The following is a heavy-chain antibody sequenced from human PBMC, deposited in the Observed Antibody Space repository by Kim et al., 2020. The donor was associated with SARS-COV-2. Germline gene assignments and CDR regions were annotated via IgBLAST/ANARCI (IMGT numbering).Heavy chain of an antibody. D-gene: IGHD3-16*01. CDR3: ARDGWGGFLAQ. J-gene: IGHJ4*02. CDR1: GFSFSTYW. Sequence: GGSLRLSCAASGFSFSTYWMSWVRQPPGKGLEWLANIREDGHLQGYADSVRGRFTISRDNAQRSVFLQMNSLRAEDTAVYYCARDGWGGFLAQWGQGSLVTVSS. CDR2: IREDGHLQ. V-gene: IGHV3-7*03.